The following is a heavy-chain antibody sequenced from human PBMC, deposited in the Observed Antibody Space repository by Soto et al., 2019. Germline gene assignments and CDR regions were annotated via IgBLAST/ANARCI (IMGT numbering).Heavy chain of an antibody. Sequence: PGGSRRLSCAASGFTVSSNYLSWVRQAPGKGLEWGAVIYIGGSAYYADSVKGRFTISRDSSKNRLYLQVGSLRAEDTAVYYCARGYYGPNDYWGQGTRVTVSS. V-gene: IGHV3-53*01. CDR3: ARGYYGPNDY. D-gene: IGHD3-10*01. CDR2: IYIGGSA. J-gene: IGHJ4*02. CDR1: GFTVSSNY.